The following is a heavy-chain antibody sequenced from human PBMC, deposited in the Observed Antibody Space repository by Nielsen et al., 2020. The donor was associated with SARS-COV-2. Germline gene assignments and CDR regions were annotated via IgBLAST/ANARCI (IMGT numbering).Heavy chain of an antibody. J-gene: IGHJ4*02. CDR2: IYPRDSDT. CDR1: GYSFTSYW. D-gene: IGHD6-13*01. V-gene: IGHV5-51*01. CDR3: AKGSGSSWYDY. Sequence: GESLKISCKGSGYSFTSYWIGWVRQMPGKGLEWMGVIYPRDSDTRYSPSFQGHVTLSADKSINTAYLQWDSLRASDTAVYYCAKGSGSSWYDYWGQGTLVTVSS.